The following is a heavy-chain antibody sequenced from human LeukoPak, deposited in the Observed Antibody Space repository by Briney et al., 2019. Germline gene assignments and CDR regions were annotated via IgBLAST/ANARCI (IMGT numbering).Heavy chain of an antibody. Sequence: GRSLRLSCAASGFTFSSYGMHWVRQAPGKGLEWVAVIWNDGSNKYYADSVKGRFTISRDNSKNTLYLQMNSLRAEDTAVYYCAGAEQLWIEYFQHWGQGTLVTVSS. CDR3: AGAEQLWIEYFQH. D-gene: IGHD5-18*01. V-gene: IGHV3-33*01. CDR2: IWNDGSNK. CDR1: GFTFSSYG. J-gene: IGHJ1*01.